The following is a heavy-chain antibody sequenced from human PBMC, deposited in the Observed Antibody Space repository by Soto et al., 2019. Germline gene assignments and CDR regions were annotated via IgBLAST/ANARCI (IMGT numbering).Heavy chain of an antibody. V-gene: IGHV1-69*06. CDR2: IIGVFPTT. D-gene: IGHD5-18*01. J-gene: IGHJ4*02. Sequence: QVQLVQSGAEVKKPGSSVKVSCKPSGGSQATSWVRQAPGHGPEWLGGIIGVFPTTNKAEKFEGRVTITADKSTGTAYMELSSLTSVDTAVYYCATVGPPLSGAFTYGYEGPFDYWGQGILVIVSS. CDR3: ATVGPPLSGAFTYGYEGPFDY. CDR1: GGSQA.